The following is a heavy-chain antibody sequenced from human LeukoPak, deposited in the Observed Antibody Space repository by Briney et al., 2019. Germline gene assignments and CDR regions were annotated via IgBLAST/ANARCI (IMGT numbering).Heavy chain of an antibody. CDR1: GFTFSSYA. D-gene: IGHD3-9*01. CDR2: ISGSGGST. J-gene: IGHJ4*02. CDR3: AKKVGNILTGYYD. Sequence: GGSLRLSCAAYGFTFSSYAMSWVRQAPGKGLEWVSAISGSGGSTYYADSVKGRFTISRDNSKNTLYLQMNSLRAEDTAVYYCAKKVGNILTGYYDWGQGTLVTVSS. V-gene: IGHV3-23*01.